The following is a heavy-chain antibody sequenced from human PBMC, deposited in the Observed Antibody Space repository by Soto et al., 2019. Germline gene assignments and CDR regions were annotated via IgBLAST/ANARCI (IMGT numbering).Heavy chain of an antibody. Sequence: SVKVSCKASGFTFTSSAMQWVRQARGQRLEWIGWIVVGSGNTNYAQKFQERVTITRDMSTSTAYMELSSVTAADTAVYYCARARPGSYFVLEYWGLGTLVTVSS. V-gene: IGHV1-58*02. J-gene: IGHJ4*02. D-gene: IGHD3-10*01. CDR2: IVVGSGNT. CDR1: GFTFTSSA. CDR3: ARARPGSYFVLEY.